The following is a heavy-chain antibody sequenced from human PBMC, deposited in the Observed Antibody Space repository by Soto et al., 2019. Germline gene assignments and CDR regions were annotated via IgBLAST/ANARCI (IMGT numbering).Heavy chain of an antibody. D-gene: IGHD2-2*01. CDR2: ISYDGSNK. V-gene: IGHV3-30-3*02. CDR1: GFTFSSYA. CDR3: AKEYQQNWFDP. Sequence: PGGSLRLSCAASGFTFSSYAMHWVRQAPGKGLEWVAVISYDGSNKYYADSVKGRFTISRDNSKNTLYLQMNSLRAEDTAVYYCAKEYQQNWFDPWGQGTLVTVSS. J-gene: IGHJ5*02.